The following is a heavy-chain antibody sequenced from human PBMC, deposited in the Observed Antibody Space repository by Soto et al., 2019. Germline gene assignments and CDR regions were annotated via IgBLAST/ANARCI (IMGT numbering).Heavy chain of an antibody. D-gene: IGHD5-12*01. CDR1: GYTFASYA. Sequence: ASVKVSCKASGYTFASYAMHWVRQAPGQRLEWMGWINAGNGNTKYSQKFQGRVTITRDTSASTAYMELSSLRSEDTAVYYCARGRIVATSIYYGMDVWGQGTTVTVSS. CDR2: INAGNGNT. CDR3: ARGRIVATSIYYGMDV. V-gene: IGHV1-3*01. J-gene: IGHJ6*02.